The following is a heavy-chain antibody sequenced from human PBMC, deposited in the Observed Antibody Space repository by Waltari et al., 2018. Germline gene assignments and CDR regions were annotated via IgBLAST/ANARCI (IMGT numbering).Heavy chain of an antibody. D-gene: IGHD2-15*01. CDR1: GYSFTSYW. V-gene: IGHV5-51*01. Sequence: EVQVVQCGAAVQKRGESLKMSCTGSGYSFTSYWIGWVRQMPGQGLEWMGISYPGDSDTRYIPSFQGKVTISADKSISTAYLQWSSLKSSYTAMYYCARSVPLGYCSGGSCYYDYWGQGTLVTVSS. J-gene: IGHJ4*02. CDR3: ARSVPLGYCSGGSCYYDY. CDR2: SYPGDSDT.